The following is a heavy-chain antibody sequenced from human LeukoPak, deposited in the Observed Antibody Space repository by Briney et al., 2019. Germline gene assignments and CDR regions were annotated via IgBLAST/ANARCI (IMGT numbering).Heavy chain of an antibody. J-gene: IGHJ3*02. CDR2: INPNSGGT. V-gene: IGHV1-2*02. Sequence: ASVKVSCKASGYTFTGYYMHWVRQAPGQGLEWMGWINPNSGGTNYAQKFQGRVTMTRDTSISTAYMELSRLRSDDTAVYYCARKGRGALLRVGSFDIWGQGAMVTVSS. D-gene: IGHD3-3*01. CDR1: GYTFTGYY. CDR3: ARKGRGALLRVGSFDI.